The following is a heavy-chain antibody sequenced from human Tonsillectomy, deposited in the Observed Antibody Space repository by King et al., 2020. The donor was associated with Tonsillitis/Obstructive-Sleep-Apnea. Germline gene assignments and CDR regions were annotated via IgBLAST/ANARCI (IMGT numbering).Heavy chain of an antibody. V-gene: IGHV3-23*04. J-gene: IGHJ1*01. CDR1: GFTFSSYA. CDR3: AKGLGYYDSSGSQYFQH. Sequence: DVQLVESGGGLVQPGGSLRLSCAASGFTFSSYAMSWVRQAPGKGLEWVSAISGSGGSTYYADSVKGRFTISRDNSKNTLYLQMNSLRAEDTAVYYCAKGLGYYDSSGSQYFQHWGQGTLVTVSS. CDR2: ISGSGGST. D-gene: IGHD3-22*01.